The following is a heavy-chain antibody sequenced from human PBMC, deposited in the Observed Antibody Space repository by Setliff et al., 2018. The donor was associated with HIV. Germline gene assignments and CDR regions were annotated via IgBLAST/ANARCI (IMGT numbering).Heavy chain of an antibody. Sequence: GASVKVSCKASGGTFSSYAISWVRQAPGQGLEWMGWISAYNGNTNYAQKLQGRVTMTTDTSTSTAYMELRSLRSDDTAVYYCAASSWYGGYYFDYWGQGTLVTVSS. CDR1: GGTFSSYA. D-gene: IGHD6-13*01. V-gene: IGHV1-18*01. J-gene: IGHJ4*02. CDR3: AASSWYGGYYFDY. CDR2: ISAYNGNT.